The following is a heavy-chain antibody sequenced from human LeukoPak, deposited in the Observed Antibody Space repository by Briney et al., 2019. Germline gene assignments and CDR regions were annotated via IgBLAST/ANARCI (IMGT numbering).Heavy chain of an antibody. CDR3: ARERYYYDSSGYYPSHNYFDY. D-gene: IGHD3-22*01. J-gene: IGHJ4*02. CDR2: MNPNSDNT. CDR1: GYTFTSYD. Sequence: ASVKVSCKASGYTFTSYDSNWVRQATGQGLEWMGWMNPNSDNTGYAQKFQGRVTMTRNTSISTAYMELSSLRSEDTAVYYCARERYYYDSSGYYPSHNYFDYWGQGTLVTVSS. V-gene: IGHV1-8*01.